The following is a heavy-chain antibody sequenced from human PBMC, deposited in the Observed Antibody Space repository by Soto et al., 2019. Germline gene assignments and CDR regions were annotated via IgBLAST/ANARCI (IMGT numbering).Heavy chain of an antibody. CDR3: ARAFAGGSYYSYFDY. CDR1: GLTFSSYA. D-gene: IGHD1-26*01. V-gene: IGHV3-30-3*01. Sequence: QVQLVESGGGVVQPGRSLRLSCAASGLTFSSYAMHWVRQAPGKGLEWVAVISYDGSNKYYADSVKGRFTISRDNSKNTLYLQMNSLRAEDTAVYYCARAFAGGSYYSYFDYWGQGTLVTVSS. J-gene: IGHJ4*02. CDR2: ISYDGSNK.